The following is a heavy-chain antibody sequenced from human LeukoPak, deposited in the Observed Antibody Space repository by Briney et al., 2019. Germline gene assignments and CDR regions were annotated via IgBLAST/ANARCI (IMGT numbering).Heavy chain of an antibody. CDR1: GFTFSNYA. V-gene: IGHV3-23*01. D-gene: IGHD3-10*01. J-gene: IGHJ6*02. Sequence: GGSLRLSCAASGFTFSNYAMSWVRQAPGKGLEWVSTINDSGGSTYYADSVKGRFTISRDNSRNTLYLQMNSLRAEDTAVYYCAKAYTYYYGSGSYYGHYYDMDVWGQGTTVTVSS. CDR3: AKAYTYYYGSGSYYGHYYDMDV. CDR2: INDSGGST.